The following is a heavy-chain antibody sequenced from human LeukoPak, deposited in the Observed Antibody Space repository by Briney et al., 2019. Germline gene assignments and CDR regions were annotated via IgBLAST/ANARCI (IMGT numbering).Heavy chain of an antibody. CDR1: GGSISSSSYY. V-gene: IGHV4-39*01. CDR3: ARHRSSGGSWALDY. D-gene: IGHD2-15*01. J-gene: IGHJ4*02. Sequence: SETLSLTCTVSGGSISSSSYYWGWIRQPPGKGLEWIGSIYYSGSTYYNPSLKSRVTISVDTSKNQFSLKLSFVTAADTAVYYCARHRSSGGSWALDYWGQGTLVTVSS. CDR2: IYYSGST.